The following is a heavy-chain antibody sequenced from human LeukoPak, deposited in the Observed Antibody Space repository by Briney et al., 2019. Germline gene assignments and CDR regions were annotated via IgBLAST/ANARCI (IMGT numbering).Heavy chain of an antibody. Sequence: ASVKVSCKASGYTFTSYAMHWVRQAPGQRLEWMGWINAGNGNTKYSQKSQGRVTITRDTSASTAYMELSRLRSDDTAVYYCARGRYDFWSGYSFDYWGQGTLVTVSS. CDR2: INAGNGNT. CDR3: ARGRYDFWSGYSFDY. D-gene: IGHD3-3*01. V-gene: IGHV1-3*01. CDR1: GYTFTSYA. J-gene: IGHJ4*02.